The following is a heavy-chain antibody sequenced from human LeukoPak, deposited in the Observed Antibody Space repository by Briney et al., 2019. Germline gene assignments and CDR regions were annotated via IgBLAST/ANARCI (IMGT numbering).Heavy chain of an antibody. D-gene: IGHD3-10*01. Sequence: GASVKVSCKASGGTFSSYAISWVRQAPGQGLEWMGGIIPIFGTANYAQKFQGRVTITTDESTSTAYMELSSLRSEDTAVYYCAALVSYYYGSGSYYPAGYYYYGMDVWGQGTTVTVSS. J-gene: IGHJ6*02. CDR1: GGTFSSYA. CDR3: AALVSYYYGSGSYYPAGYYYYGMDV. V-gene: IGHV1-69*05. CDR2: IIPIFGTA.